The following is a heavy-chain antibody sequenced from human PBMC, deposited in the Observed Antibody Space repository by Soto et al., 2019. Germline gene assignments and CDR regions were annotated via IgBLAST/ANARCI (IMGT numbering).Heavy chain of an antibody. CDR3: TRGRYCTDASCYNSRFDP. D-gene: IGHD2-15*01. V-gene: IGHV3-74*01. Sequence: PGGSLRLSCAASGFTFSNYWMHWVRQVSGKGLEWVSYINSDGSNTRYADSVKGRFTISRDNAKNTLFLQADSLRAEDTAVYYCTRGRYCTDASCYNSRFDPWGQGTLVTVSS. CDR1: GFTFSNYW. CDR2: INSDGSNT. J-gene: IGHJ5*02.